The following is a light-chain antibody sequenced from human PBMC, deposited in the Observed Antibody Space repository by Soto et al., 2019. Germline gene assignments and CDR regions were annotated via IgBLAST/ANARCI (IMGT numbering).Light chain of an antibody. V-gene: IGKV2-24*01. Sequence: DVVLTQTPLSSPVTLGQPASISCRSSQSLEHSDGNNYLSWLHQRPGQPPRLLIYKVSHRFSGVPDRFSGGGAGTDFTLQISRLEAEDVGIYYCMQATQYRPYTFGQGTKLEIK. CDR1: QSLEHSDGNNY. J-gene: IGKJ2*01. CDR3: MQATQYRPYT. CDR2: KVS.